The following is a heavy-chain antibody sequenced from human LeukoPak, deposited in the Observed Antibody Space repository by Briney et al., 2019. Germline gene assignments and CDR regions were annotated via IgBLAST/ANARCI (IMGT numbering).Heavy chain of an antibody. J-gene: IGHJ6*04. CDR3: ARDSSSWYVYEGV. CDR1: GFTSSDYY. D-gene: IGHD6-13*01. V-gene: IGHV3-11*06. Sequence: PGGSLRLSCAASGFTSSDYYMSWIRQAPGKGLEWVSYISGTSNYTDYADSVKGRFTISRDNAKNSLYLQMNRLRAEDTAVYYCARDSSSWYVYEGVWGKGTTVTVSS. CDR2: ISGTSNYT.